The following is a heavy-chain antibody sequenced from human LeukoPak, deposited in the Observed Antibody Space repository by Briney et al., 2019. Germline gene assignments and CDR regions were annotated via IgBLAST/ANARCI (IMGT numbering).Heavy chain of an antibody. J-gene: IGHJ6*02. CDR3: ARRQFNCSSTSCYTMTYYYGMDV. CDR1: GGTFSSYA. D-gene: IGHD2-2*02. V-gene: IGHV1-69*13. CDR2: IIPIFGTA. Sequence: SVKVSCKASGGTFSSYAISWVRQAPGQGLEWMGGIIPIFGTANYAQKFQGRVTITADEFTSTAYMELSSLRSEDTAVYYCARRQFNCSSTSCYTMTYYYGMDVWGQGTTVTVSS.